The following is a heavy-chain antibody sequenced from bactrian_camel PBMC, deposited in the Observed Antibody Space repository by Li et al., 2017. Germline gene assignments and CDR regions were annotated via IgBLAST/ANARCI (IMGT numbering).Heavy chain of an antibody. CDR2: IAKDDYTH. D-gene: IGHD1*01. V-gene: IGHV3S53*01. Sequence: LVESGGGSVQAGASLRLSCKASGNTIENHAMGWFRRVPGGQREGVAAIAKDDYTHTYASSVEGRFTLSKDNTKNTLYLQMNSLKPEDTAMYYCAAAMGGWVVAGPMDPDEMHYWGQGTQVTVS. J-gene: IGHJ4*01. CDR3: AAAMGGWVVAGPMDPDEMHY. CDR1: GNTIENHA.